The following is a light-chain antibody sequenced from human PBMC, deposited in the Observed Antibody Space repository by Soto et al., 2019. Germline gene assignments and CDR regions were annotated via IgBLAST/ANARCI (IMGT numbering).Light chain of an antibody. Sequence: EIVLTQSPGTLSLSPGERATLSCRASQSVSSSYLAWYHQQPGQTPRLLIFGASSRSTGIPDRISGSGCGTDLALTISSLEPEDFAVYYCQQYGGSSWTFGQGTKVEIK. CDR1: QSVSSSY. V-gene: IGKV3-20*01. J-gene: IGKJ1*01. CDR2: GAS. CDR3: QQYGGSSWT.